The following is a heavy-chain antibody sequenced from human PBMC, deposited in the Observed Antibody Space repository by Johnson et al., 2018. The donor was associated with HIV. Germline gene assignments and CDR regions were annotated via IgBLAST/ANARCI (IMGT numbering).Heavy chain of an antibody. Sequence: VQLVESGGGLVQPGGSLRLSCAASGFAFSSYDMHWVRQATGKGLEWVSAIGTAGDTYYPGSVKGRFTISRANAKNSLYLQMNSLRAGDTAVYYCARAIGDGYPGMKAFDIWGQGTMVTVSS. D-gene: IGHD5-24*01. J-gene: IGHJ3*02. CDR2: IGTAGDT. CDR3: ARAIGDGYPGMKAFDI. CDR1: GFAFSSYD. V-gene: IGHV3-13*01.